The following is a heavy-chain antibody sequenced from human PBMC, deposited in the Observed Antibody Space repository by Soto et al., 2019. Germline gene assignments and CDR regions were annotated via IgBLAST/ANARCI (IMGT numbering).Heavy chain of an antibody. CDR1: GGSISSSSYY. CDR3: ASPSMAGGYGTPAFDY. Sequence: PSETLSLTCTVSGGSISSSSYYWGWIRQPPGKGLEWIGSIYYSGSTYYNPSLKSRVTISVDTSKNQFSLKLSSVTAADTAVYYCASPSMAGGYGTPAFDYWGQGTLVTVSS. J-gene: IGHJ4*02. CDR2: IYYSGST. V-gene: IGHV4-39*01. D-gene: IGHD5-12*01.